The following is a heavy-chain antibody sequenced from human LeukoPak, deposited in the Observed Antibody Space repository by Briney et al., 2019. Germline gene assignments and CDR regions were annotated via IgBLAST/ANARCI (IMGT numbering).Heavy chain of an antibody. CDR3: ARDWEGITIFGVAHPRIDY. J-gene: IGHJ4*02. CDR2: ISAYNGNT. V-gene: IGHV1-18*01. CDR1: GYNFNSYY. Sequence: GASVKVSCKASGYNFNSYYVHWVRQAPGQGLEWMGWISAYNGNTNYAQKLQGRVTMTTDTSTSTAYMELRSLRSDDTAVYYCARDWEGITIFGVAHPRIDYWGQGTLVTVSS. D-gene: IGHD3-3*01.